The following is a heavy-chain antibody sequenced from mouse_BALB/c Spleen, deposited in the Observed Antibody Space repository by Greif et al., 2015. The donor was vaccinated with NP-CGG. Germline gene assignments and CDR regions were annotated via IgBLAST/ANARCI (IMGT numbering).Heavy chain of an antibody. CDR1: GFNIKDTY. Sequence: VQLQQSGAELVKPGASVKLSCTASGFNIKDTYMHWVKQRPEQGLEWIGRIDPANGNTKYDLKFQGKATITADTSSNTAHLQLSSLTSEDTAVYYCARGYGNYYYAMDYWGQGTSVTVSS. CDR2: IDPANGNT. V-gene: IGHV14-3*02. CDR3: ARGYGNYYYAMDY. D-gene: IGHD2-1*01. J-gene: IGHJ4*01.